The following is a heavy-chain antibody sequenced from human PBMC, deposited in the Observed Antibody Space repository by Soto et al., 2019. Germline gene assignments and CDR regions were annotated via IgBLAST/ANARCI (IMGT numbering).Heavy chain of an antibody. CDR2: IIPILGIA. CDR1: GGTFSSYT. J-gene: IGHJ4*02. CDR3: ARDFGYCSSTSCYFDY. Sequence: QVPLVQSGAEVKKPGSSVKVSCKASGGTFSSYTISWVRQAPGQGLEWMGRIIPILGIANYAQKFQGRVTITADKSTSTAYMELSSLRSEDTAVYYCARDFGYCSSTSCYFDYWGQGTLVTVSS. D-gene: IGHD2-2*01. V-gene: IGHV1-69*08.